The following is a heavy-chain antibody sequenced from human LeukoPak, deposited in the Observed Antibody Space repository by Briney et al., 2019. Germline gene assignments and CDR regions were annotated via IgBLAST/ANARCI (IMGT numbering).Heavy chain of an antibody. D-gene: IGHD3-16*02. CDR1: GGSISSYY. J-gene: IGHJ4*02. Sequence: SETLSLTCTVSGGSISSYYWSWIRQPPGKGLEWIGYIYYSGSTNYNPSLKSRVTISVDTSKNQFSLKLSSVTAADTAVYYCARTSYDYVWGSYRYYFDCWGQGTLVTVSS. CDR3: ARTSYDYVWGSYRYYFDC. V-gene: IGHV4-59*08. CDR2: IYYSGST.